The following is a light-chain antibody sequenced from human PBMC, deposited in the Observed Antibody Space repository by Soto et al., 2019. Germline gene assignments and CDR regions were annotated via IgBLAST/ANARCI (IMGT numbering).Light chain of an antibody. CDR2: DVY. CDR1: SSDVGGYNY. Sequence: QSALTQPASVSGSPGQSITISCTGTSSDVGGYNYVSWYQQHPDKTPKVIIYDVYYRPAGVSNRFSGSKSGSTDSLTISGLQAEYEADHYCASYTSSDTEVFGTGTKLTVL. J-gene: IGLJ1*01. V-gene: IGLV2-14*03. CDR3: ASYTSSDTEV.